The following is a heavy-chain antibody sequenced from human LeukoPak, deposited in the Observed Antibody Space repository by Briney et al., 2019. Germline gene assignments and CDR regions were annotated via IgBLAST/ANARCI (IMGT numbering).Heavy chain of an antibody. V-gene: IGHV3-7*01. D-gene: IGHD6-13*01. CDR1: GFTFSSYW. Sequence: GGSLRLSCAASGFTFSSYWMGWVRQAPGKGLEWVANIKQDGSEKYYVDSVEGRFTISRGNAKNSLYLQMSSLRAEDTAVYYCARGVAEAMDVWGQGTTVTVSS. CDR3: ARGVAEAMDV. CDR2: IKQDGSEK. J-gene: IGHJ6*02.